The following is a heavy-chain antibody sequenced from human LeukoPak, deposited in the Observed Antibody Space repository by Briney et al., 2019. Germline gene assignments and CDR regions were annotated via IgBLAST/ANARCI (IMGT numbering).Heavy chain of an antibody. CDR2: VASSGTS. CDR3: ARVVRGVVTSNWFDP. CDR1: GDSLHTYY. V-gene: IGHV4-59*01. J-gene: IGHJ5*02. Sequence: PSETLSLTCTFTGDSLHTYYWTWIGQTRGKELEWIGFVASSGTSNYNPSLKSQVSISIDTSKYQFSLALTSVTPADTAVYYCARVVRGVVTSNWFDPWGQGTLVSVSS. D-gene: IGHD2-21*02.